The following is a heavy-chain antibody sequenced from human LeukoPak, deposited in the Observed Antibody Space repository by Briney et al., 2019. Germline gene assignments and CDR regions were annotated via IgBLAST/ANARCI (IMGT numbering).Heavy chain of an antibody. Sequence: GESLKISCKGSGYSFTSYWIGWVRQMPGKGLEWMGIIYPGDPDARYSPSFQGQVTISADKSISTAYLQWSSLKASDTAMYYCARGSGSYKSWFDPWGQGTLVTVSS. D-gene: IGHD3-10*01. CDR1: GYSFTSYW. V-gene: IGHV5-51*01. CDR2: IYPGDPDA. CDR3: ARGSGSYKSWFDP. J-gene: IGHJ5*02.